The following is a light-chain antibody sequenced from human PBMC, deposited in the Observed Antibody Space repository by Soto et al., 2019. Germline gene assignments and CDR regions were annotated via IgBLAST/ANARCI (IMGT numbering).Light chain of an antibody. V-gene: IGLV2-14*01. CDR1: SSDVGGYNY. CDR2: DVS. Sequence: QCALTQPASVYRSPGQSITITNTGTSSDVGGYNYVSWYQQHPGKASKLVIYDVSNRPSGVSNRFSGSKSGNTASLTISGLQAEDEADYYCNSYTSSSTYVFGTGTKVTVL. J-gene: IGLJ1*01. CDR3: NSYTSSSTYV.